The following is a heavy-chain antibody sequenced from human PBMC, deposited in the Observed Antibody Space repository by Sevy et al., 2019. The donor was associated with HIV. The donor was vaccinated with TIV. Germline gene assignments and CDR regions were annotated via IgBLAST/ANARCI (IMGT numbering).Heavy chain of an antibody. CDR1: GFSLSTNGVG. Sequence: SGPMLVKPTQTLTLTCTFSGFSLSTNGVGVGWIRQPPGKALEWLAFNHWNDDKRYSPSLKSRLTIAKDTSKNQVVLKRPNMDPSETGTYFCARRTFLVQPGGVKALFDYWGQGTLVTVSS. D-gene: IGHD1-1*01. V-gene: IGHV2-5*01. CDR2: NHWNDDK. J-gene: IGHJ4*02. CDR3: ARRTFLVQPGGVKALFDY.